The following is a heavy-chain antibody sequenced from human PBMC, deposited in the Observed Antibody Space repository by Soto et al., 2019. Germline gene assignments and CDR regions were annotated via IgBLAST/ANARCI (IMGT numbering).Heavy chain of an antibody. D-gene: IGHD6-6*01. CDR1: GFTFSSYS. J-gene: IGHJ4*02. V-gene: IGHV3-21*01. Sequence: EVQLVESGGGLVKPGGSLRLSCAASGFTFSSYSMNWVRQAPGKGLEWVSSISTSSSYIYYADSVKGRFTISRDNAKNSLYLQMNSQRAEDTAVYYCSRDGWQQLILDYWGQGTLVTVSS. CDR2: ISTSSSYI. CDR3: SRDGWQQLILDY.